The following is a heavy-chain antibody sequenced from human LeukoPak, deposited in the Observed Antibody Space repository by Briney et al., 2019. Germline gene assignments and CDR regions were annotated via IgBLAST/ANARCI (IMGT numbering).Heavy chain of an antibody. D-gene: IGHD3-22*01. CDR1: GFTFSDYY. Sequence: GGSLRLSCAASGFTFSDYYMNWIRQTPGKGLEWISHISSSSGHTNYADSVKGRFTISRDNAKNSLYLQMNSLRAEDTAVYYCAKSSTGYSFDCWGQGTLVTVSS. CDR3: AKSSTGYSFDC. V-gene: IGHV3-11*06. CDR2: ISSSSGHT. J-gene: IGHJ4*02.